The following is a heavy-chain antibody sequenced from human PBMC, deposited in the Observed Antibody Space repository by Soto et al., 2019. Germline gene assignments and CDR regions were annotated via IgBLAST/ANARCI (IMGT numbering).Heavy chain of an antibody. CDR3: ARQLVSYYHYMDV. V-gene: IGHV3-48*01. CDR1: GFTFSSYS. Sequence: VGSLRLSCAASGFTFSSYSMNWVRQAPGKGLGWVSYISSTSSIIYYADSVKGRFTISRDNAKNSLYLQMNRMRAEDTAVYYCARQLVSYYHYMDVWGKGTTVTVSS. CDR2: ISSTSSII. D-gene: IGHD6-13*01. J-gene: IGHJ6*03.